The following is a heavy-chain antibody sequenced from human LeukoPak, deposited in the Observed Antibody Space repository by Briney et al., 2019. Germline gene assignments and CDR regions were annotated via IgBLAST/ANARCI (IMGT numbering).Heavy chain of an antibody. CDR2: ISGSGGST. V-gene: IGHV3-23*01. J-gene: IGHJ4*02. D-gene: IGHD6-19*01. Sequence: QPGASLRLSCAASGFTFSSYAMSWVRQAPGKGLEWVSAISGSGGSTYYADSVKDRFTISRDNSKNTLYLQMNSLRAEDTAVYYCAKASSKVAGTAIGYWGQGTLVTVSS. CDR1: GFTFSSYA. CDR3: AKASSKVAGTAIGY.